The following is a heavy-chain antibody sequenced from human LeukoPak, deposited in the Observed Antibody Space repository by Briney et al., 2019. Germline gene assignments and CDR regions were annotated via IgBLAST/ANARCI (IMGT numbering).Heavy chain of an antibody. CDR1: GFNFSSYW. Sequence: GGSLRLSCAASGFNFSSYWMSWVRQAPGKGLEWVANINQDGGKKYYVDSVRGRFAISRDNAENSLYLQMNSLRAEDTALYYCAASREMATIRYWGQGTLVTVSS. D-gene: IGHD5-24*01. CDR2: INQDGGKK. V-gene: IGHV3-7*03. CDR3: AASREMATIRY. J-gene: IGHJ4*02.